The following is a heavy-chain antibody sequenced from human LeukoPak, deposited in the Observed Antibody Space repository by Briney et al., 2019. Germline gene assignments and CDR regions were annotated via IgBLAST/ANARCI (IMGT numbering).Heavy chain of an antibody. CDR1: GFTFSSYG. Sequence: GGSLRLSCAASGFTFSSYGMHWVRQAPGKGLEWVAVIWYDGSNKYYADSVKGRFTISRDNSKNTLYLQMNSLRAEDTAVYYCARDTGYNTFDYWGQGTLVTVSS. CDR2: IWYDGSNK. J-gene: IGHJ4*02. CDR3: ARDTGYNTFDY. D-gene: IGHD5-24*01. V-gene: IGHV3-33*01.